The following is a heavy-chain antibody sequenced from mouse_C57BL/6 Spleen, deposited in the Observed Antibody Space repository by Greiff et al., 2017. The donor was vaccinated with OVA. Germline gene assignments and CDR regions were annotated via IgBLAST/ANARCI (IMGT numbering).Heavy chain of an antibody. J-gene: IGHJ4*01. D-gene: IGHD1-1*01. V-gene: IGHV1-39*01. CDR1: GYSFTDYN. Sequence: EVKLMESGPELVKPGASVKISCKASGYSFTDYNMNWVKQSNGKSLEWIGVINPNYGTTSYNQKFKGKATLTVDQSSSTAYMQLNSLTSEDSAVYYCARGITTVVAPRAMDYWGQGTSVTVSS. CDR2: INPNYGTT. CDR3: ARGITTVVAPRAMDY.